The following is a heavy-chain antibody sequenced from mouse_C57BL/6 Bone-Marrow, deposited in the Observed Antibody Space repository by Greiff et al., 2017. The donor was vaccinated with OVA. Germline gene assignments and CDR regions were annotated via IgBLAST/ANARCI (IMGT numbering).Heavy chain of an antibody. J-gene: IGHJ4*01. CDR3: ARLRRGNYAIDC. CDR2: INPSTGGT. D-gene: IGHD2-12*01. CDR1: GYSFTGYY. V-gene: IGHV1-42*01. Sequence: EVQLQQSGPELVKPGASVKISCTASGYSFTGYYMNWVKQSPEKSLEWIGEINPSTGGTAYNQKFKAKATLTVDKSSSTAYMQLKSLTSEDSAVYYCARLRRGNYAIDCRGTGTSVTV.